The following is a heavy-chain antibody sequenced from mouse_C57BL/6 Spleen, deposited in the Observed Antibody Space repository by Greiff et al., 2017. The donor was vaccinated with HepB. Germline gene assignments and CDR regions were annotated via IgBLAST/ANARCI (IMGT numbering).Heavy chain of an antibody. D-gene: IGHD1-1*01. V-gene: IGHV1-76*01. CDR3: ARLLRSSYYAIDY. J-gene: IGHJ4*01. CDR2: IYPGSGNT. CDR1: GYTFTDYY. Sequence: VQLQQSGAELVRPGASVKLSCKASGYTFTDYYINWVKQRPGQGLEWIARIYPGSGNTYYNEKFKGKATLTAEKSSSTAYMQLSSLTSEDSAVYVFARLLRSSYYAIDYWGQGTSVTVSS.